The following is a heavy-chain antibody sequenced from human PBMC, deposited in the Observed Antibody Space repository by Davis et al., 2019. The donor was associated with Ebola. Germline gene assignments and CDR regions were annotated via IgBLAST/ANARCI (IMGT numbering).Heavy chain of an antibody. CDR1: GGSISSSNW. CDR2: IYHSGST. Sequence: SETLSLTCAVSGGSISSSNWWSWVRQPPGKGLEWIGEIYHSGSTNYNPSLKSRVTISVDKSKNQFSLKLSSVTAADTAVYYCARAGTGTTSDYGMDVWGKGTTVTVSS. J-gene: IGHJ6*04. V-gene: IGHV4-4*02. CDR3: ARAGTGTTSDYGMDV. D-gene: IGHD1-1*01.